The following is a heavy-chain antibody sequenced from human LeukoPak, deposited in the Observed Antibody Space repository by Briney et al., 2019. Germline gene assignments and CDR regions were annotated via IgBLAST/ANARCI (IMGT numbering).Heavy chain of an antibody. CDR2: IYYSGST. D-gene: IGHD4-17*01. Sequence: PSETLSLTYAVSDGSISSYYWSWIRQPPGKGLEWIGYIYYSGSTNYNPSLKSRVTISVDKSKNQFSLKLSSVTAADTAVYYCARGWGTVTTNWYFDLWGRGTLVTVSS. CDR1: DGSISSYY. J-gene: IGHJ2*01. CDR3: ARGWGTVTTNWYFDL. V-gene: IGHV4-59*12.